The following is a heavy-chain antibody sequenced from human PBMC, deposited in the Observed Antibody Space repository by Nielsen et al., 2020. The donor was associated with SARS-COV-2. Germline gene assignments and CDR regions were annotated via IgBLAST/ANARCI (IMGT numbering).Heavy chain of an antibody. CDR1: GGSISSYY. V-gene: IGHV4-59*12. CDR3: AREALFNWFDS. CDR2: IYYSGST. Sequence: SETLSLTCTVSGGSISSYYWSWIRQPPGKGLEWIGYIYYSGSTNYNPSLKSRVTISVDTSKNQFSLKLSSVTAADTAVYYCAREALFNWFDSWGQGTLVTVSS. J-gene: IGHJ5*01.